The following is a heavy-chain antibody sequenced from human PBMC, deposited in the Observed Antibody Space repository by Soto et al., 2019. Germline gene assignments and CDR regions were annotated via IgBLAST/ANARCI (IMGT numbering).Heavy chain of an antibody. J-gene: IGHJ5*02. CDR2: IYWNDDK. Sequence: QITLKESGPTLVTPTQTLTLTCIFSGFSLRTSGVGVGWISQPPGKALEWLGFIYWNDDKRYSPSLKSRLTIAKYTSKSRVFRTMTNMDPVGTATYYCAKSGSSGCYGWFDPWGQGTLVTVSS. D-gene: IGHD6-19*01. CDR1: GFSLRTSGVG. CDR3: AKSGSSGCYGWFDP. V-gene: IGHV2-5*01.